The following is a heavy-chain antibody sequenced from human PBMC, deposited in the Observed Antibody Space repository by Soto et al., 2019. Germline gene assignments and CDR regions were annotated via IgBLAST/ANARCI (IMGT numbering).Heavy chain of an antibody. CDR3: ARDSYYDFWSGYPPAY. V-gene: IGHV1-46*01. D-gene: IGHD3-3*01. Sequence: GASVKVSCKASGYTFTSYYMHWVRQAPGQGLEWMGIINPSGGSTSYAQKFQGRVTMTRDTSTSTVYMELSSLRSEDTAVYYCARDSYYDFWSGYPPAYWGQGTQVTV. J-gene: IGHJ4*02. CDR2: INPSGGST. CDR1: GYTFTSYY.